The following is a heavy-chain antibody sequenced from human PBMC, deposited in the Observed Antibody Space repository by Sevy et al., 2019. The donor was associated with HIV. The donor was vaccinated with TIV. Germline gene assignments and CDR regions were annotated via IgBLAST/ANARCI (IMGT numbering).Heavy chain of an antibody. V-gene: IGHV4-34*01. Sequence: SETLSLTCAVHYGSFSGYYWNWICQVPGKGLEWIGEINESGITYYNPSLKSRVTISVDTSKKQFSLKLNSVTAVDSAVYFCARSPPVVVVPGAPSWFDPWGQGTLVTVSS. D-gene: IGHD2-2*01. CDR3: ARSPPVVVVPGAPSWFDP. CDR2: INESGIT. CDR1: YGSFSGYY. J-gene: IGHJ5*02.